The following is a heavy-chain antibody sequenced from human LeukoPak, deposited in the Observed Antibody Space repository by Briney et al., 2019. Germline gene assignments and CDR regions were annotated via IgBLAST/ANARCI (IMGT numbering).Heavy chain of an antibody. CDR1: GGSISNYY. CDR2: IYYSGST. J-gene: IGHJ4*02. V-gene: IGHV4-59*01. D-gene: IGHD3-3*01. CDR3: ARWDFWSGYFDY. Sequence: RPSETLSLTCTVSGGSISNYYWSWIRQPPGKGLEWIGYIYYSGSTNYNPSLKSRVTISVDTSKNQFSLKLSSVTAADTAVYYCARWDFWSGYFDYWGQGTLVTVSS.